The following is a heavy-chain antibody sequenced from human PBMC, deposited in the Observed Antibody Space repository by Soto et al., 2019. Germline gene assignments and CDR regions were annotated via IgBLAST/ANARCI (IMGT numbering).Heavy chain of an antibody. V-gene: IGHV1-2*04. CDR3: VRDGNMDV. Sequence: ASVKVSCKASGYTFTNYGISWVRQAPGQGLEWMGWINPNSGGTNYAQKFQGWVTMTRDTSISTAYMELSRLRPDDTAVYYCVRDGNMDVWGQGTTVTVSS. J-gene: IGHJ6*02. CDR2: INPNSGGT. CDR1: GYTFTNYG.